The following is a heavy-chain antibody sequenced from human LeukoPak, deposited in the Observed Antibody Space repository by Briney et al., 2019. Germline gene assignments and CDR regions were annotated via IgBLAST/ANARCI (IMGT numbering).Heavy chain of an antibody. CDR2: IYYSGST. J-gene: IGHJ5*02. Sequence: SETLSLTCTVSGGSISSHYWSWIRQPPGKGLEWIGYIYYSGSTNYNPSLKSRVTISVDTSKNRFSLKLSSVTAADTAVYYCARIPSITIFGVVIEDNWFDPWGQGTLVTVSS. V-gene: IGHV4-59*11. CDR3: ARIPSITIFGVVIEDNWFDP. D-gene: IGHD3-3*01. CDR1: GGSISSHY.